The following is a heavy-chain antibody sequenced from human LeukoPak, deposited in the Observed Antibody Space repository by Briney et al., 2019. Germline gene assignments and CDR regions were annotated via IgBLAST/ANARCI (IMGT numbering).Heavy chain of an antibody. CDR3: ARLRSSSPVQVH. CDR1: GFTVSSNY. J-gene: IGHJ4*02. CDR2: IYFDGNT. Sequence: GGSLRLSCAASGFTVSSNYMSWVRQAPGKGLEWVSVIYFDGNTYYADSVKGRFTISGDNSKNTLYLQMNSLRAEDTAVYYCARLRSSSPVQVHWGQGTLVTVSS. D-gene: IGHD6-6*01. V-gene: IGHV3-66*01.